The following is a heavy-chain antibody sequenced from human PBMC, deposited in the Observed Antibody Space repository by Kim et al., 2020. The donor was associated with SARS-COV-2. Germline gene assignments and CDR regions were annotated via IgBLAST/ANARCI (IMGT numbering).Heavy chain of an antibody. Sequence: KSRVTISVDTSKNQFSLKLSSVTAADTAVYYCAREDDILRYFDWLPKFDYWGQGTLVTVSS. V-gene: IGHV4-34*01. J-gene: IGHJ4*02. D-gene: IGHD3-9*01. CDR3: AREDDILRYFDWLPKFDY.